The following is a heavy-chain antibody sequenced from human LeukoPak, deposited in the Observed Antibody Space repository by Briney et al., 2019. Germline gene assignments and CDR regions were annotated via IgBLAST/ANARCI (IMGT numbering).Heavy chain of an antibody. Sequence: GGSLRLSCAASGFTFSSYAMSWVRQAPGEGLEWVSAISGSGGSTYYADSVKGRFTISRDNSKNTLYLQMNSLRAEDTAVYYCTTSSYYDFSYGMDVWGQGTTVTVSS. CDR3: TTSSYYDFSYGMDV. CDR2: ISGSGGST. J-gene: IGHJ6*02. D-gene: IGHD6-6*01. CDR1: GFTFSSYA. V-gene: IGHV3-23*01.